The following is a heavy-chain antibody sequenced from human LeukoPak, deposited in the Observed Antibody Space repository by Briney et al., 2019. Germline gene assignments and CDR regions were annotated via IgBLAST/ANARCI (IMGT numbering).Heavy chain of an antibody. CDR2: IYHSGST. D-gene: IGHD3-3*01. Sequence: PSETLSLTCTVSGYSISSGYYWGWIRQPPGKGLERIGSIYHSGSTYYNPSLKSRVTISVDTSKNQFSLKLSSVTAADTAVYYCARYGSGYYPFDYWGQGTLVTVSS. V-gene: IGHV4-38-2*02. CDR3: ARYGSGYYPFDY. J-gene: IGHJ4*02. CDR1: GYSISSGYY.